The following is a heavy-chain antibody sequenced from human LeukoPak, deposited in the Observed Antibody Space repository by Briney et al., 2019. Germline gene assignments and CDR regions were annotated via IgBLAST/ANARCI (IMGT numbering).Heavy chain of an antibody. D-gene: IGHD2-2*01. CDR2: ISGSGGST. Sequence: PGGSLRLSCAASGFTFSSYAMSWVRQAPGKGLEWVSAISGSGGSTYYADSVKGRFTISRDNAKNTLYLQMNSLRAEDTAVYYCARDWYHAIDYWGQGTLVTVSS. V-gene: IGHV3-23*01. CDR1: GFTFSSYA. J-gene: IGHJ4*02. CDR3: ARDWYHAIDY.